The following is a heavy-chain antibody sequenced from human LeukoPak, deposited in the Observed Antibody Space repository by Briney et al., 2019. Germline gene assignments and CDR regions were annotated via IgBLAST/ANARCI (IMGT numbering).Heavy chain of an antibody. CDR3: ARERGYFDY. J-gene: IGHJ4*02. V-gene: IGHV3-7*01. CDR1: GFTFSSHW. CDR2: IKQDGSEK. Sequence: GGSLRLSCAASGFTFSSHWMSWVRQAPGKGLEWVANIKQDGSEKYYVDSVKGRFTISRDNAKNSLYLQMNSLRAEDTAVYYCARERGYFDYWGQGTLVTVSS. D-gene: IGHD3-10*01.